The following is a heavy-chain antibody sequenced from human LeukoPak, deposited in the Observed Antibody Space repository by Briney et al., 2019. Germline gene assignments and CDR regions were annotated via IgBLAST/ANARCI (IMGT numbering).Heavy chain of an antibody. J-gene: IGHJ4*02. CDR2: IKSDGITI. V-gene: IGHV3-74*01. D-gene: IGHD1-20*01. Sequence: GGSLRLSCAASGFTFNNYMMHWVRQAPGKGLVWVSRIKSDGITITYADSVKGRFTISRDNAKNTLYLQMNSLRAEDTAVYYCLRDLNWSLDQWGQGTLVTVSS. CDR3: LRDLNWSLDQ. CDR1: GFTFNNYM.